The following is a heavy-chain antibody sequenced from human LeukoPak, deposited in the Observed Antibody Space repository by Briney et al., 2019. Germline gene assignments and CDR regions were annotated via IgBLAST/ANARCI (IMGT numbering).Heavy chain of an antibody. CDR3: ARDPYSSTWSYGMDV. D-gene: IGHD6-6*01. CDR2: IKQDGSEE. CDR1: GFRVSNDY. J-gene: IGHJ6*02. Sequence: GGYLRLSCAASGFRVSNDYMTWVRQAPGKGLEWVANIKQDGSEEVYVDSVKGRFTISRDNAKNSLFLQMNTLRAEDTAVYYCARDPYSSTWSYGMDVWGQGTTVTVSS. V-gene: IGHV3-7*05.